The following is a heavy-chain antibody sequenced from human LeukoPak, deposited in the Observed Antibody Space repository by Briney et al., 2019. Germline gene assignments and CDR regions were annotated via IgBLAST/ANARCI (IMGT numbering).Heavy chain of an antibody. CDR3: ARYSSSWYGYYYYYGMDV. J-gene: IGHJ6*02. D-gene: IGHD6-13*01. V-gene: IGHV4-59*01. Sequence: SETLSLTCTVSGGSISSYYWSWIRQPPGKGLEWIGYIYYSGSTNYNPSLKSRVTISVDTSKNQFSLKLSSVTAADTAVYYCARYSSSWYGYYYYYGMDVWGQGTTVSVSS. CDR1: GGSISSYY. CDR2: IYYSGST.